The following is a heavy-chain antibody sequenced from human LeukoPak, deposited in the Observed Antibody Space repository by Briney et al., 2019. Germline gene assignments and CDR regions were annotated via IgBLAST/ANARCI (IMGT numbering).Heavy chain of an antibody. CDR1: GGSISSSSYY. CDR2: IYYSGST. CDR3: ASILGYSYGYFDY. Sequence: SETLSLTCTVSGGSISSSSYYWGWIRQPPGKGLEWIGSIYYSGSTYYNPSLKSRVTISVDTSKNQFSLKLSSVTAADTAVYYCASILGYSYGYFDYWGQGTLVTVSS. J-gene: IGHJ4*02. V-gene: IGHV4-39*01. D-gene: IGHD5-18*01.